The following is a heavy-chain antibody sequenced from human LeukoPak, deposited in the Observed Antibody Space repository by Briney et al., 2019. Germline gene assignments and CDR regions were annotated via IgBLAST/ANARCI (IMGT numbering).Heavy chain of an antibody. CDR2: IYTGGST. D-gene: IGHD2-21*02. CDR3: TRSDFPSAWFDP. V-gene: IGHV3-53*01. Sequence: PGGSLRLSCAASGFVVSNNYMSWVRQAPGKGLEWVSVIYTGGSTYYADSVKGRFTISRDNSENTLYLQMSSLRAEDTAVYYCTRSDFPSAWFDPWGQGALVTVSS. J-gene: IGHJ5*02. CDR1: GFVVSNNY.